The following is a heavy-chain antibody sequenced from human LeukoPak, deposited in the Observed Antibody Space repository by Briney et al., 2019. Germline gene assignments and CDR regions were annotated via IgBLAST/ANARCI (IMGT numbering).Heavy chain of an antibody. CDR1: GGAITSTAYY. J-gene: IGHJ4*02. D-gene: IGHD5/OR15-5a*01. CDR3: ARQKYLRGPDVEYFDY. V-gene: IGHV4-39*01. Sequence: SETLSLTCTVSGGAITSTAYYWGWIRQSPGKGLEWIASINYSGNTYYNPSLQSRVTISVDTSKNQFSLKLSSVTAADTAVYYCARQKYLRGPDVEYFDYWGQGTLVTVSS. CDR2: INYSGNT.